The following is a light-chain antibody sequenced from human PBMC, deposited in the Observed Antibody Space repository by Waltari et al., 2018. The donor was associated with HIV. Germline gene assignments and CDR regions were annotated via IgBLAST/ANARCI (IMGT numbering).Light chain of an antibody. V-gene: IGKV1-5*03. CDR2: EAS. Sequence: DIQMTQSPSTLSASVGDRVTITCRGSQGIGMWLALDQQKPGTAPNLLISEASSLGSGVPSRFSGSGSGTEFTLTISSLQPDDFATYYCQQYNDYWTFGQGTKVEVK. CDR3: QQYNDYWT. CDR1: QGIGMW. J-gene: IGKJ1*01.